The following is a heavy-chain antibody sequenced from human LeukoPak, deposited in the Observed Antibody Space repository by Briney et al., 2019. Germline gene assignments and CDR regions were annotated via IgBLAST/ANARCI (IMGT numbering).Heavy chain of an antibody. D-gene: IGHD3-10*01. CDR3: AKKIGSGYYYYYYGMDV. CDR2: ISGSGGST. V-gene: IGHV3-23*01. J-gene: IGHJ6*02. CDR1: GFTFSSYA. Sequence: GGSLRLSCAASGFTFSSYAMSWVRQAPGKGLEWVSAISGSGGSTYYADSAKGRFTISRGNSKNTLYLQMNSLRAEDTAVYYCAKKIGSGYYYYYYGMDVWGQGTTVTVSS.